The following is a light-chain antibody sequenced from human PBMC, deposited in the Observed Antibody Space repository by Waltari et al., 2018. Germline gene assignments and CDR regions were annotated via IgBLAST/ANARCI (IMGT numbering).Light chain of an antibody. Sequence: QSVLTQPPSASGTPGQRVTISCSGGSSNIGSTSVNWYQQPPGTAPKLLIYSRSQRPSGVPDRFSGSKSGTSASLAISGLQSGDEADYYCAAWDDSLNGVVFGGGTKLSVL. CDR1: SSNIGSTS. CDR2: SRS. V-gene: IGLV1-44*01. J-gene: IGLJ2*01. CDR3: AAWDDSLNGVV.